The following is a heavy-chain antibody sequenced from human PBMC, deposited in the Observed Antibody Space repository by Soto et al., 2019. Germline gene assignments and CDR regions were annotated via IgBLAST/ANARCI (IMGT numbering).Heavy chain of an antibody. D-gene: IGHD2-21*02. CDR3: ARDFGYGGNSEAYYYYGMDV. J-gene: IGHJ6*02. V-gene: IGHV3-33*01. CDR2: IWYDGSNK. CDR1: GFTFSSYG. Sequence: QVQLVESGGGVVQPGRSLRLSCAASGFTFSSYGMHWVRQAPGKGLEWVAVIWYDGSNKYYADSVKGRFTISRDNSKNTLYLQMNSLRAEDTAVYYCARDFGYGGNSEAYYYYGMDVWGQGTTVTVSS.